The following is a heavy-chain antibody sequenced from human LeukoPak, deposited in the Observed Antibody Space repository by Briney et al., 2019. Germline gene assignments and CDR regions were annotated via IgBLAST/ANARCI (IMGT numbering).Heavy chain of an antibody. CDR1: GGSIRREGQY. J-gene: IGHJ4*02. Sequence: SETQSLKRSVSGGSIRREGQYWGWIRQSKGKGLEWIGSIYYGGSTYQNPSLKSRLTLSVEISKNQFSLKLTSVTAADTGVYFCAGRTEGAIDSPIFESWGQGLLVTVSS. D-gene: IGHD3/OR15-3a*01. V-gene: IGHV4-39*01. CDR3: AGRTEGAIDSPIFES. CDR2: IYYGGST.